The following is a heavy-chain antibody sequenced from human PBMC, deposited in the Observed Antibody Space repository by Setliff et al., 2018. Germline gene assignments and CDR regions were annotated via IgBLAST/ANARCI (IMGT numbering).Heavy chain of an antibody. V-gene: IGHV4-39*07. CDR2: MFYFGST. CDR1: GDSISSSGFY. Sequence: PSETLSLTCPVSGDSISSSGFYWGWIRQPPGKGLEWLGSMFYFGSTYYNPSLKSRVTISVDTSKNQFSLKLSSVTAADTAVYYCARDWAAAAGTAVGDGLDYWGQGTLVTVSS. D-gene: IGHD6-13*01. CDR3: ARDWAAAAGTAVGDGLDY. J-gene: IGHJ4*02.